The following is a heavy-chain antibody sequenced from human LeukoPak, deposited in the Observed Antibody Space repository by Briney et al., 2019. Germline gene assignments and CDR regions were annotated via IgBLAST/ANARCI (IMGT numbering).Heavy chain of an antibody. CDR1: GFSFISYG. CDR3: AKRPSDYGDYVSYFDY. CDR2: ISDDGRRK. J-gene: IGHJ4*02. Sequence: GGSLRLSRAASGFSFISYGMHWVRQAPGKGLEWVGVISDDGRRKDYADSVKGRFTISRDNSKDTLYLQMNSLRAEDTAVYYCAKRPSDYGDYVSYFDYWGQGTLVTVSS. D-gene: IGHD4-17*01. V-gene: IGHV3-30*18.